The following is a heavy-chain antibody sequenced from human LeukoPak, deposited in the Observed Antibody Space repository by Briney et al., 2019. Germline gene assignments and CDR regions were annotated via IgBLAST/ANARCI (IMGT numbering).Heavy chain of an antibody. Sequence: GGSLRLSCAASGFTFSSYAMHWVRQAPGKGLEWVAVISYDGSNKYYADSVKGRFTISRDNSKNTLYLQMNSLRAEDTAVYYCARDLGYCGGDCYSNWFDPWGQGTLVTVSS. CDR3: ARDLGYCGGDCYSNWFDP. CDR2: ISYDGSNK. CDR1: GFTFSSYA. D-gene: IGHD2-21*02. J-gene: IGHJ5*02. V-gene: IGHV3-30*04.